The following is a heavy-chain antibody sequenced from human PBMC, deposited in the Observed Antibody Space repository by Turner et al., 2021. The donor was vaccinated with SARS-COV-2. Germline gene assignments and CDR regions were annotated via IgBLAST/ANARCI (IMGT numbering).Heavy chain of an antibody. V-gene: IGHV1-24*01. CDR3: STAPPYCTNGGCPDGFDP. CDR2: LDHEDDET. CDR1: GYTLLELS. D-gene: IGHD2-8*01. J-gene: IGHJ5*02. Sequence: QVQLVQSAAEVKKRGASVKVSCKASGYTLLELSMHWVRQAPGKGLEGMGGLDHEDDETSYAQKFQGRVTITENTSTDTAYIELSNLRSQDTAVYDGSTAPPYCTNGGCPDGFDPWGQGTLVTVSS.